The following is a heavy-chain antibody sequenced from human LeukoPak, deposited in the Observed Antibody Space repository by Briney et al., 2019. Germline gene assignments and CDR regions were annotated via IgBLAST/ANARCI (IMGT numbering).Heavy chain of an antibody. CDR1: GGTFSSYA. J-gene: IGHJ4*02. D-gene: IGHD3-10*01. CDR3: ARKLKYYGSGSYDY. Sequence: ASVKVSCKASGGTFSSYAISWVRQAPGQGLEWMGGIIPIFGTANYAQKFQGRVTITADESTSTAYMELSSLRSEDTAVYYCARKLKYYGSGSYDYWGQGTLVTVSS. CDR2: IIPIFGTA. V-gene: IGHV1-69*13.